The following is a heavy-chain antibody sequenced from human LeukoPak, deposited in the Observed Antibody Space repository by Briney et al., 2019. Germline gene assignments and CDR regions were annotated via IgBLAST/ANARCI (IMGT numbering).Heavy chain of an antibody. Sequence: PSQTLSLTCALSGDSLSSNSAAWNWITQSPSRGLEWLGRTYYRTKWYNDYAVSVKIRITINPDTSKNQFSLQLISVTPEDTAVYYWARGVRHGSYYYYGMDVWGQGTTVTVSS. CDR1: GDSLSSNSAA. CDR2: TYYRTKWYN. V-gene: IGHV6-1*01. J-gene: IGHJ6*02. CDR3: ARGVRHGSYYYYGMDV. D-gene: IGHD6-6*01.